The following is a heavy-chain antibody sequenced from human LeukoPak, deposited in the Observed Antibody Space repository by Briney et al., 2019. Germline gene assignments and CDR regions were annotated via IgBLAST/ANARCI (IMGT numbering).Heavy chain of an antibody. CDR1: GFTFSSYW. D-gene: IGHD3/OR15-3a*01. Sequence: GGSLRLSCAASGFTFSSYWMHWVRQAPGKGLVWVSRINSDGSSTSYADSVKGRFTISRDSAKNTLYLQMNSLRAEDTAVYYCARDPDKDWNYVDYWGQGTLVTVSS. CDR2: INSDGSST. V-gene: IGHV3-74*01. CDR3: ARDPDKDWNYVDY. J-gene: IGHJ4*02.